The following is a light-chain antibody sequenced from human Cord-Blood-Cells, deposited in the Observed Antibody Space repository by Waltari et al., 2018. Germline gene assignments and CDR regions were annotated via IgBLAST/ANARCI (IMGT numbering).Light chain of an antibody. CDR3: QQYNNWPSPYT. CDR1: QSVSSN. J-gene: IGKJ2*01. V-gene: IGKV3-15*01. Sequence: EIVMTQSPATLSVSPGERATLSCRASQSVSSNLAWYQHKPGQAPRLLIYGASTRATGIPARFSGSGSGTEFTLTISSLQSEDFAVYYCQQYNNWPSPYTFGQGTKLEIK. CDR2: GAS.